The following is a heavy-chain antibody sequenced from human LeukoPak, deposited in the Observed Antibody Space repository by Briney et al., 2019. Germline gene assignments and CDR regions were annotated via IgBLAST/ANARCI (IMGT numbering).Heavy chain of an antibody. CDR1: GFTFSSYG. CDR2: IRYDGSNK. V-gene: IGHV3-30*02. J-gene: IGHJ4*02. CDR3: AKEGDTAMVLDY. D-gene: IGHD5-18*01. Sequence: PGGSLRLSCAASGFTFSSYGMHWVRQAPGKGLEWVAFIRYDGSNKYYADSVKGRFTISRDNSKNTLYLQMNSLRAEDTAVYYCAKEGDTAMVLDYWGQGTLVTVSS.